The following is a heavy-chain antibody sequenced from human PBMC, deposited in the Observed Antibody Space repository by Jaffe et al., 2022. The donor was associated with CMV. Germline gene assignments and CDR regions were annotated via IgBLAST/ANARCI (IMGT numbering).Heavy chain of an antibody. CDR3: AREQCGGDCYSPHDAFDI. J-gene: IGHJ3*02. V-gene: IGHV3-33*08. Sequence: QVQLVESGGGVVQPGRSLRLSCAASGFTFSSYGMHWVRQAPGKGLEWVAVIWYDGSNKYYADSVKGRFTISRDNSKNTLYLQMNSLRAEDTAVYYCAREQCGGDCYSPHDAFDIWGQGTMVTVSS. CDR2: IWYDGSNK. D-gene: IGHD2-21*02. CDR1: GFTFSSYG.